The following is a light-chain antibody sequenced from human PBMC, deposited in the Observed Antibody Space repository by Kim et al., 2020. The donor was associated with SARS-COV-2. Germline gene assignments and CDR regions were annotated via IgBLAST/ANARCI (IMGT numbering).Light chain of an antibody. V-gene: IGKV3-15*01. CDR3: HQYNNWPLT. CDR1: QSVSSN. Sequence: MSPGDRSTLSCRASQSVSSNLAWYQQKPGQAPRVLIYDASSRPTGIPARFSGSGSGTQFTLTISSLQSEDFAVYYCHQYNNWPLTFGGGTKVDIK. J-gene: IGKJ4*01. CDR2: DAS.